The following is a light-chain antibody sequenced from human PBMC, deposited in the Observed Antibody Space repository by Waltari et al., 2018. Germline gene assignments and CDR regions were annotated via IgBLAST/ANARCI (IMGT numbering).Light chain of an antibody. V-gene: IGLV2-14*01. Sequence: QSALTQPASVSGSPGQSITISCSGTSSDVGGYNYVSWYQQLPGNAPKLMIYDVTRWPSGVSNRFSGSKSGNTASLTIFGLQAEDEADYYCASYTSTRTVIFGGGTRVTAL. J-gene: IGLJ2*01. CDR3: ASYTSTRTVI. CDR1: SSDVGGYNY. CDR2: DVT.